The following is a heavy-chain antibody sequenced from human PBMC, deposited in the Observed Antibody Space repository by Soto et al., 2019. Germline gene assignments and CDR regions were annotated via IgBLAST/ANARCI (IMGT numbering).Heavy chain of an antibody. J-gene: IGHJ4*02. CDR2: INAGNGNT. V-gene: IGHV1-3*01. D-gene: IGHD3-3*01. CDR1: GYTFTSYA. Sequence: GASVKVSCKASGYTFTSYAMHWVRQAPGQRLGWMGWINAGNGNTKYSQKFQGRVTITRDTSASTAYMELSSLRSEDTAVYYCARVEAYDFWSGPGFDYWGQGTLVTVSS. CDR3: ARVEAYDFWSGPGFDY.